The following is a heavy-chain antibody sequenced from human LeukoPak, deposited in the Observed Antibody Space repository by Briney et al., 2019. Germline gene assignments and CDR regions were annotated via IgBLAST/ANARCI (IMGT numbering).Heavy chain of an antibody. J-gene: IGHJ5*02. D-gene: IGHD1-14*01. CDR2: TYYRSKWYN. CDR1: GYSFSSNSAA. Sequence: SQTLTLTCAISGYSFSSNSAAWNWITQSPSRGFEWLGRTYYRSKWYNDYAISVKSRITINPDTSKNQFSLHLNSVTPGDTAVYYCARGTATASYPINWFDPWGQGTLVSVSS. V-gene: IGHV6-1*01. CDR3: ARGTATASYPINWFDP.